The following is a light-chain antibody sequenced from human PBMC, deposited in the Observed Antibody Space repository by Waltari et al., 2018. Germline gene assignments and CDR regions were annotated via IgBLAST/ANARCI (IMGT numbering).Light chain of an antibody. J-gene: IGLJ2*01. V-gene: IGLV2-14*01. CDR1: SSDVGGYNY. CDR3: SAYTSSTTYVV. Sequence: QSALTQPASVSGSPGQSITISCTGTSSDVGGYNYVSWYQQHPGKAPKRMIYEVSKRPSGVSNRFSGSKSGNTASLTISGLQAEDEAYYYCSAYTSSTTYVVFGGGTKLTVL. CDR2: EVS.